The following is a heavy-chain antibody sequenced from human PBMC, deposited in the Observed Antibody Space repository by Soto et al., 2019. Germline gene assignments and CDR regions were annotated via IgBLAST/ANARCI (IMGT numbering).Heavy chain of an antibody. V-gene: IGHV3-23*01. CDR1: GFTFSSYA. J-gene: IGHJ3*02. CDR2: ISGSGGST. D-gene: IGHD3-22*01. CDR3: AKDTYYYDSSGYQGAFDI. Sequence: GGSLRLSCAASGFTFSSYAMSWVRQAPGKGLEWVSAISGSGGSTYYADSVKGRFTISRDNSKNTLYLQMNSLRAEDTAVYYCAKDTYYYDSSGYQGAFDIWGQGTMVTVSS.